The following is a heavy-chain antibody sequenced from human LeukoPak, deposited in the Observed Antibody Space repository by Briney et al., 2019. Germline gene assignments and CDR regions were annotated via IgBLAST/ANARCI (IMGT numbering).Heavy chain of an antibody. CDR3: ARELSPVVKYYFEY. J-gene: IGHJ4*02. CDR2: IWYDGSNK. CDR1: GFTFSSYG. D-gene: IGHD3-22*01. V-gene: IGHV3-33*01. Sequence: GRSLRLSCVASGFTFSSYGIHWVRQAPGKGLEWVAVIWYDGSNKYYADSVKGRFTISRDNSKNTLYLQMNSLRAEDTALYYCARELSPVVKYYFEYWGQGTLVTVSP.